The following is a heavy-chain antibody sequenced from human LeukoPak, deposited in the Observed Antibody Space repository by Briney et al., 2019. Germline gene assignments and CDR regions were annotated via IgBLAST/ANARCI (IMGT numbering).Heavy chain of an antibody. Sequence: ASVNVSCKATGYTFSIYGLNWVRHAPGQGLGWKGLISPNTGFTYYAQNLQGRVTMTTDTSTSTAYMELRCMRYVDTAVYYCSSAGAFMLTCGGIMGDQDSWGQGTPVTVSS. CDR3: SSAGAFMLTCGGIMGDQDS. V-gene: IGHV1-18*01. J-gene: IGHJ4*02. D-gene: IGHD3-16*01. CDR1: GYTFSIYG. CDR2: ISPNTGFT.